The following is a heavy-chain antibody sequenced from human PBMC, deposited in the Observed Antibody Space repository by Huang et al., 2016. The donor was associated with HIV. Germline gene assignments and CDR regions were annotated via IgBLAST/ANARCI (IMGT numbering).Heavy chain of an antibody. CDR3: ARDPFIKAFDI. J-gene: IGHJ3*02. CDR2: IREDSGQK. V-gene: IGHV3-7*01. CDR1: DFDFSSCW. Sequence: EVQLVESGGGLVQPGGSLRCSCAASDFDFSSCWMMWFRQVPVKGLECVASIREDSGQKDYLDSVKGRFIISRDNPKKSLYLQMNNLRAEDAAVYYCARDPFIKAFDIWGQGTLVTVSS.